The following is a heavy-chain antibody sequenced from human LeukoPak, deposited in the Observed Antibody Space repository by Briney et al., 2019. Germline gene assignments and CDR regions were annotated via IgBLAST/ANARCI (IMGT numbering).Heavy chain of an antibody. V-gene: IGHV3-48*01. J-gene: IGHJ4*02. D-gene: IGHD2-15*01. CDR2: INGGSSPI. CDR1: GFTFSRDS. CDR3: VRDNPRCCGVVPANIDDY. Sequence: GGSLRLSCAASGFTFSRDSMNWVRQAPGKGLEWVSYINGGSSPIYYADSVRGRFTISRDNAKNSLYLQMNSLRAEDTAVYYCVRDNPRCCGVVPANIDDYWGQGTLVTVSS.